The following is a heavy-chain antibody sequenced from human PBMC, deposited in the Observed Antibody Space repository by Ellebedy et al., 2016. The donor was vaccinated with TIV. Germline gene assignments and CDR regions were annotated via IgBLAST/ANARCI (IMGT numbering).Heavy chain of an antibody. D-gene: IGHD6-19*01. CDR2: ISGCGDNT. V-gene: IGHV3-23*01. CDR3: AKEDFSGGWYGDDAFDI. CDR1: GFTFSNYA. J-gene: IGHJ3*02. Sequence: GGSLRLXXAASGFTFSNYAMNWVRQAPGKGLEWVSAISGCGDNTYLADSVRGRFTISRDNSKNTLYLHMNSLRGEDTAVYHCAKEDFSGGWYGDDAFDIWGQGTMVTVFS.